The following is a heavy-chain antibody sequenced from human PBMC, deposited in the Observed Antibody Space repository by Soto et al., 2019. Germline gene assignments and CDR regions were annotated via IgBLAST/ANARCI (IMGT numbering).Heavy chain of an antibody. CDR3: ARKLVPAATQQGWFDR. CDR1: GFTFSSYA. J-gene: IGHJ5*02. CDR2: ISYDGSNK. D-gene: IGHD2-2*01. Sequence: QVQLVESGGGVVQPGRSLRLSCAASGFTFSSYAMHWVRQAPGKGLEWVAVISYDGSNKYYADSVKGRFTISRDNSKNTRYLQMNSLRAEDTAVYYCARKLVPAATQQGWFDRLGQGTLVTVSS. V-gene: IGHV3-30-3*01.